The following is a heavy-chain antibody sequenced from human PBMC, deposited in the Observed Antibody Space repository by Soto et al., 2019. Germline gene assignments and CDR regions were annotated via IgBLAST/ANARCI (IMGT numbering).Heavy chain of an antibody. CDR2: IYYSGST. D-gene: IGHD3-3*01. CDR3: ARVTPYYDFWSGYRTDYYYYYMDV. V-gene: IGHV4-59*01. J-gene: IGHJ6*03. Sequence: SETLSLTCTVSGGSISSYYWSWIRQPPGKGLEWIGYIYYSGSTNYNPPLKSRVTISVDTSKNQFSLKLSSVTAADTAVYYCARVTPYYDFWSGYRTDYYYYYMDVWGKGTTVTVSS. CDR1: GGSISSYY.